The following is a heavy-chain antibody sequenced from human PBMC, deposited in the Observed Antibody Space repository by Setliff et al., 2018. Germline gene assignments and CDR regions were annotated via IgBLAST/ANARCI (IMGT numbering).Heavy chain of an antibody. Sequence: ASVKVSCKASGYTFTSYAMNWVRQAPGQGLEWPGWINTGNGSPTYAQGCTGRCVFSLDTSVSSAYLQIFSLKSEDTAVYYCVRGTVIAYGMDVWGQGTTVTVPS. J-gene: IGHJ6*02. D-gene: IGHD4-17*01. CDR1: GYTFTSYA. V-gene: IGHV7-4-1*01. CDR3: VRGTVIAYGMDV. CDR2: INTGNGSP.